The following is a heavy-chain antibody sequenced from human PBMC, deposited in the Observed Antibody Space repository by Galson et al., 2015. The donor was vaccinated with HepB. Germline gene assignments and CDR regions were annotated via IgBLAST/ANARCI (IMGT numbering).Heavy chain of an antibody. V-gene: IGHV4-4*07. D-gene: IGHD2-2*02. CDR3: ARGEGYCSSSSCYSLPRYFDS. Sequence: SETLSLTCSVSGGSISSYYWNWSRQPAGRGLERIGRIDTSGGSRNNPSLKSQVTMSVETAKNQFHLKLSSVTAADAAVDYCARGEGYCSSSSCYSLPRYFDSWGQGTLVTVSS. J-gene: IGHJ4*02. CDR2: IDTSGGS. CDR1: GGSISSYY.